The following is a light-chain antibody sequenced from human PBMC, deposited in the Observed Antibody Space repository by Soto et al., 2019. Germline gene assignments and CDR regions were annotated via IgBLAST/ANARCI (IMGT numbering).Light chain of an antibody. Sequence: EIVLTQSPGTLSLSPGERATLSCRASQSDSSNYLAWYQQKPGQAPRLLIYGASSRATGIPDRFSGSGSGTDFTLTISRLEPEDFAVYYCQQYGTSPQAFGQGTKVEIK. CDR2: GAS. CDR3: QQYGTSPQA. V-gene: IGKV3-20*01. CDR1: QSDSSNY. J-gene: IGKJ1*01.